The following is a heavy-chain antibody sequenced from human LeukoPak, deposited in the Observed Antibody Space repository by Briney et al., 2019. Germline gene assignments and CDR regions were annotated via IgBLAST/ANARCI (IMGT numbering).Heavy chain of an antibody. CDR1: GYTFSSYW. D-gene: IGHD2-15*01. Sequence: GGSLRLSCAASGYTFSSYWMHWVRQAPGKGLVWVSRIDTDGSITSYADSVKGRFTISRDNAKNTLYLQMNSLRAEDTAVYYCAKGGGSFVYYFDYWGQGTLVTVSS. V-gene: IGHV3-74*01. CDR3: AKGGGSFVYYFDY. CDR2: IDTDGSIT. J-gene: IGHJ4*02.